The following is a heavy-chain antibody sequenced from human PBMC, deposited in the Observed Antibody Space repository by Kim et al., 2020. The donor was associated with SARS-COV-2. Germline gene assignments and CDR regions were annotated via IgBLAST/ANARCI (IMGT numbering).Heavy chain of an antibody. CDR2: ISGSGGST. Sequence: GGSLRLSCAASGFTFSSYAMSWVRQAPGKGLEWVSAISGSGGSTYYADSVKGRFTISRDNSKNTLYLQMNSLRAEDTAVYYCALWGWNNYYGMDVWGQGTTVTVSS. CDR3: ALWGWNNYYGMDV. V-gene: IGHV3-23*01. CDR1: GFTFSSYA. J-gene: IGHJ6*02. D-gene: IGHD3-16*01.